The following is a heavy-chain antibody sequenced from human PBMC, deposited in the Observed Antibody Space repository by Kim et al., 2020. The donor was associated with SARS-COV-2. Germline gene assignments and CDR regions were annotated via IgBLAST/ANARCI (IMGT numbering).Heavy chain of an antibody. CDR1: GDTFDKHT. Sequence: SVKVSCKASGDTFDKHTFGWVRLAPGRGPEWMGRILPILDMIHYAQKFQGRLTIAADKSTDTVYMELRRLKSEDTAVYFCAREDYYTSGSPADYLGQGT. CDR2: ILPILDMI. D-gene: IGHD3-10*01. CDR3: AREDYYTSGSPADY. V-gene: IGHV1-69*02. J-gene: IGHJ4*02.